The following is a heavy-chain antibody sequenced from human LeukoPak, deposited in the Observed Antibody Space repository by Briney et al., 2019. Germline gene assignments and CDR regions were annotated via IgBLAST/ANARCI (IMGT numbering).Heavy chain of an antibody. CDR1: GYTFIAYY. CDR3: ARRYCSGGSCYPDY. V-gene: IGHV1-2*02. J-gene: IGHJ4*02. Sequence: ASVKVSCKASGYTFIAYYVQWVRQAPGQGLEWMGWINPNTGGTKTAQKFQGRVTMTRDTSITTAYMDLGRLTSDDKAVYYCARRYCSGGSCYPDYWGQGTLVTVSS. D-gene: IGHD2-15*01. CDR2: INPNTGGT.